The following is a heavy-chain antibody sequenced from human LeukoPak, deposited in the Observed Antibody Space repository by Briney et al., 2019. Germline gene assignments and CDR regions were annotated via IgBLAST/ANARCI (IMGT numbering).Heavy chain of an antibody. V-gene: IGHV1-2*02. J-gene: IGHJ4*02. CDR1: GGTFSSYA. CDR2: INPNSGGT. Sequence: ASVKVSCKASGGTFSSYAISWVRQAPGQGLEWMGWINPNSGGTNYAQKFQGRVTMTRDTSISTAYMELSRLRSDDTAVYYCARVEAVTIDYWGQGTLVTVSS. CDR3: ARVEAVTIDY. D-gene: IGHD4-17*01.